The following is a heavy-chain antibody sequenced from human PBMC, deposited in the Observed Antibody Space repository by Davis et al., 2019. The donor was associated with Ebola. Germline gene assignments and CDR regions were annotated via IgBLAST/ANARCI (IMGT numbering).Heavy chain of an antibody. CDR2: INHSGST. J-gene: IGHJ4*02. V-gene: IGHV4-34*01. D-gene: IGHD3-3*01. CDR3: ARQRDELEKAFFDY. CDR1: GGSISSYY. Sequence: MPSETLSLTCSVSGGSISSYYWSWIRQPPGKGLEWIGEINHSGSTNYNPSLKSRVTISVDTSKNQFSLQLNSVTPEDTAVYYCARQRDELEKAFFDYWGQGTLVTVSS.